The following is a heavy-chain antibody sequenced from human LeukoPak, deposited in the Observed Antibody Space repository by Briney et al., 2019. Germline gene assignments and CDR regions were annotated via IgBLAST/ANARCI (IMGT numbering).Heavy chain of an antibody. J-gene: IGHJ6*02. CDR3: ARDLRTAAGTRGAYYYYGMDV. CDR1: GGSISSYY. V-gene: IGHV4-4*07. Sequence: SATLSLTCTVSGGSISSYYWSWIRQPAGKGLEWIGRIYTSGSTNYNPSLRGRVTMSVDTSKNQFSLKLRSVTAADTAVYYCARDLRTAAGTRGAYYYYGMDVWGQGTTVTVSS. CDR2: IYTSGST. D-gene: IGHD6-13*01.